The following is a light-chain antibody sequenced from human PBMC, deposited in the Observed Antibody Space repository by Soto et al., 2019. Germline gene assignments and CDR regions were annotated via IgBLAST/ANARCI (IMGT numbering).Light chain of an antibody. CDR2: EVS. CDR3: NSYKRNATQR. Sequence: QSVLTQPASVSGSPGQSITISCSGTRSDIGKYIYVSWYQQHPGKVPKLIIYEVSRRPSGVSDRFSASKSGNTASLTISGLQAEDEAHYYCNSYKRNATQRVGGGTQLTVL. J-gene: IGLJ2*01. V-gene: IGLV2-14*01. CDR1: RSDIGKYIY.